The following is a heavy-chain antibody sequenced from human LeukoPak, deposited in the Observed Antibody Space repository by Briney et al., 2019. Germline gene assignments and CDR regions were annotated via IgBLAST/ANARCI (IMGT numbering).Heavy chain of an antibody. J-gene: IGHJ4*02. CDR2: ISSSSTTI. V-gene: IGHV3-48*03. Sequence: GGPLRLSCVASGFTFSSYEMNWVRQAPGKGGEGVSYISSSSTTIYYADSVKGRFTVSRDNAKNSLYLQMNSLRAEDTAVYYCARLRFLQYWGQGTLVTVSS. CDR3: ARLRFLQY. D-gene: IGHD3-3*01. CDR1: GFTFSSYE.